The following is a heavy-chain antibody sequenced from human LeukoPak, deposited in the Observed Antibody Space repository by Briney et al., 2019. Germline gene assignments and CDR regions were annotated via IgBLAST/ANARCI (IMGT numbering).Heavy chain of an antibody. CDR3: ARDRRGITGTTSEDY. CDR1: GGSFSGYY. CDR2: IKQDGSEK. V-gene: IGHV3-7*01. D-gene: IGHD1-7*01. J-gene: IGHJ4*02. Sequence: ETLSLTCAVYGGSFSGYYWSWIRQPSGKGLEWVANIKQDGSEKYYVDSVKGRFTISRDNAKSSLYLQMNSLRAEDTAVYYCARDRRGITGTTSEDYWGQGTLVTVSS.